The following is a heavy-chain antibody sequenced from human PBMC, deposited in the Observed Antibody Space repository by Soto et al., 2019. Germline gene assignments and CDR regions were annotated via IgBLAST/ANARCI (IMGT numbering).Heavy chain of an antibody. CDR1: GGSISNFY. Sequence: QVQLHESGPGLVKLSETLSLTCTVSGGSISNFYWSWIRQSPGRGLEWIGYGFMYYSGSTYYNPCLNSRVTISVDTYKNQISLRLTSGTADDTALYYCARGALSTETANALDGWGPGTMVTVSS. V-gene: IGHV4-59*01. CDR3: ARGALSTETANALDG. D-gene: IGHD2-21*02. J-gene: IGHJ3*01. CDR2: MYYSGST.